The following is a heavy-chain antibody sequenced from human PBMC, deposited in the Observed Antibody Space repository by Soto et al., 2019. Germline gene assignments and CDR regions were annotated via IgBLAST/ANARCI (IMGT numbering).Heavy chain of an antibody. CDR3: ARELYSCGGDCPYYMDY. Sequence: QAQLVQSGAEVKKPGASVRVSCKTSGYPFTDYFIHWVRQAHGQGLEWMGIISLYHHSTSYAQKFQGRPTVTADTSTTTVYMDLSSLTCEDSAVYWCARELYSCGGDCPYYMDYWGQGTLVTVSS. CDR1: GYPFTDYF. J-gene: IGHJ4*02. D-gene: IGHD2-21*02. V-gene: IGHV1-46*01. CDR2: ISLYHHST.